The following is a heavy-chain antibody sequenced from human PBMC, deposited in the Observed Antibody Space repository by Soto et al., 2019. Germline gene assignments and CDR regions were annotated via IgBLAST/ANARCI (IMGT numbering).Heavy chain of an antibody. Sequence: QVQLVEFGGGVVQPGRSLRLSCAASGFTFTTYAMHWVRQAPGKGLEWVAVSSYDGINIRYADSVKGRFTISRDNSKSTLYLQMDSLRVEDTAVYHCARDLGIVGASNWNWFDPWGEGILVTVSP. D-gene: IGHD1-26*01. CDR3: ARDLGIVGASNWNWFDP. CDR2: SSYDGINI. V-gene: IGHV3-30*19. J-gene: IGHJ5*02. CDR1: GFTFTTYA.